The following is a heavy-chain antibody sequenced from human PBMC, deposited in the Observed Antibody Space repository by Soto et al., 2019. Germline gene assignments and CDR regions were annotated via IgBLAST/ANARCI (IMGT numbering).Heavy chain of an antibody. CDR2: IYPGDSDT. V-gene: IGHV5-51*01. CDR1: GYSFTSYW. Sequence: GESLKISCKGSGYSFTSYWSGWVRQMPGKGLEWMGIIYPGDSDTRYSPSFQGQVTISADKSISTAYLQWSSLKASDTAMYYCARSKTYGSGSYYNLDWFDPWGQGTLVTVSS. J-gene: IGHJ5*02. D-gene: IGHD3-10*01. CDR3: ARSKTYGSGSYYNLDWFDP.